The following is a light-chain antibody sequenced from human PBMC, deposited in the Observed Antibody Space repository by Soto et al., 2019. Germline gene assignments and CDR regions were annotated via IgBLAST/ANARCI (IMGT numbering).Light chain of an antibody. CDR3: QQRTNWPLWDT. CDR2: DTS. CDR1: QTVSNY. J-gene: IGKJ2*01. V-gene: IGKV3-11*01. Sequence: EIVLTQSPATLSLSPGERATLSCRASQTVSNYLAWYQQKPGQAPRLLIYDTSNRATGIPARFSGSGSGTDFTLTISSLEPEDFAVYYCQQRTNWPLWDTFGQGTKLEI.